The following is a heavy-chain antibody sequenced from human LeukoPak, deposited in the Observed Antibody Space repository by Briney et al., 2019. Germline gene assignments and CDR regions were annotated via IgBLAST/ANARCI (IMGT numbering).Heavy chain of an antibody. J-gene: IGHJ4*02. V-gene: IGHV3-15*01. D-gene: IGHD4-11*01. Sequence: GGSLRLSCVGSGFIFNKAWMSWIRQAPGKGLEWVGRVTTTAEGETVDYAAPVRGRFTISRDDSKSTVYLHMNSLESEDTAIYYCTAGLGKTDDDSWGQGTLVTVSS. CDR2: VTTTAEGETV. CDR3: TAGLGKTDDDS. CDR1: GFIFNKAW.